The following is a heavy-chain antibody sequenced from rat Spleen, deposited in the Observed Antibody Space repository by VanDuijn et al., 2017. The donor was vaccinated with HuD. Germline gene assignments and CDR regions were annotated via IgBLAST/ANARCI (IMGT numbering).Heavy chain of an antibody. CDR2: ISTGGVNT. V-gene: IGHV5-27*01. CDR3: STAGSGLDYYYAGGFDY. D-gene: IGHD1-6*01. J-gene: IGHJ2*01. Sequence: EVQLVESGGGLVQPGRSLKLSCEASGFTFSNYYMAWVRQAPTKGLEWVAYISTGGVNTYYRDSVKGRFTVSRDNAKSTLNLQMDSLRSEDTATYYCSTAGSGLDYYYAGGFDYWGQGVMVTVSS. CDR1: GFTFSNYY.